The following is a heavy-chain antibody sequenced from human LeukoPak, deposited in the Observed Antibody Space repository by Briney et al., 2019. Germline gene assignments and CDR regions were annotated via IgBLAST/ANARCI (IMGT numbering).Heavy chain of an antibody. V-gene: IGHV3-7*04. D-gene: IGHD1-26*01. J-gene: IGHJ4*02. CDR1: GFTFSKYG. CDR3: ARGGLRGSFDY. CDR2: IKQGANDR. Sequence: GGSLRLSCVASGFTFSKYGLSWVRHRPGKGPEWVANIKQGANDRSYVDSVKGRFTIFRDNAKTSVYLQMNNLRAEDTAVYFCARGGLRGSFDYWGQGILVTVSS.